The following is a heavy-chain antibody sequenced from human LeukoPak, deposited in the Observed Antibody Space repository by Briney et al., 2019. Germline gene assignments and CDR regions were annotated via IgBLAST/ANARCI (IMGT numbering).Heavy chain of an antibody. V-gene: IGHV3-21*01. CDR3: VRGPCGWGSCIDL. J-gene: IGHJ4*02. CDR2: ISSSTSYI. D-gene: IGHD2-15*01. Sequence: GGSLRLSCAASGFTFTTNSMNWVRQAPGKGLEWVSSISSSTSYISYADSVKGRFTISRDNAKHSLFLHMSRLRAENTAVYYCVRGPCGWGSCIDLGGQGTLVSVLS. CDR1: GFTFTTNS.